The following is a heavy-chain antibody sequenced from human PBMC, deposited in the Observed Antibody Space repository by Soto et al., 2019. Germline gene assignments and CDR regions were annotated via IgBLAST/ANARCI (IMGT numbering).Heavy chain of an antibody. J-gene: IGHJ6*02. D-gene: IGHD2-2*01. Sequence: SETLSLTCTVSGHSISTSSYYWGWIRQSPGKGLEWIGSLYYSGTTYYNPSLKSRVTISVDTSKNQFSLRAYSVTAADTAVYYCARHDWSRFYGMDVWGQGTTVTV. CDR3: ARHDWSRFYGMDV. CDR2: LYYSGTT. CDR1: GHSISTSSYY. V-gene: IGHV4-39*01.